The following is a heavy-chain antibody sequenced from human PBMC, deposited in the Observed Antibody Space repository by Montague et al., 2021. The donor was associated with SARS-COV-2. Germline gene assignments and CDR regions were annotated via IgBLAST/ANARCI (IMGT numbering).Heavy chain of an antibody. V-gene: IGHV4-34*01. CDR2: INHSGST. CDR3: ARQDPYSKQKFYYYYYYMDV. J-gene: IGHJ6*03. CDR1: GGSFSGYY. Sequence: SETLSLTCAVYGGSFSGYYWSWIRQPPGKGLEWIGEINHSGSTDYNPSLKSRVTISVDTSKNQFSLKLSSVTAADTAVYYCARQDPYSKQKFYYYYYYMDVWGKGTTVTVSS. D-gene: IGHD4-11*01.